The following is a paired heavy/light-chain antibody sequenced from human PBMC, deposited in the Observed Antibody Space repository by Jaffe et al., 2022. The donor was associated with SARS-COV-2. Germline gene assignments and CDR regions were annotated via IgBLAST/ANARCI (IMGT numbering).Light chain of an antibody. J-gene: IGKJ1*01. Sequence: EIMLTQSPGTLSLSPGERATLSCRASQSVSSTYLAWYQQKPGQAPRLLIYGASNRATGIPDRFSGSGSGTDFTLTISRLEPEDFAVYYCQQYDSSPLWTFGQGTKVEIK. CDR2: GAS. V-gene: IGKV3-20*01. CDR1: QSVSSTY. CDR3: QQYDSSPLWT.
Heavy chain of an antibody. V-gene: IGHV2-5*02. CDR1: GFSLSTTAVG. CDR2: IYWDDDK. CDR3: AHHSYISGWYHFDY. J-gene: IGHJ4*02. Sequence: QITLKESGPTLVKPTQTLTLTCTFSGFSLSTTAVGVGWIRQPPGKALEWLALIYWDDDKRYSPSLKSRLTVTKDTSKNQVVLTMTNMHPVDTATYYCAHHSYISGWYHFDYWGQGPLVTVSS. D-gene: IGHD6-19*01.